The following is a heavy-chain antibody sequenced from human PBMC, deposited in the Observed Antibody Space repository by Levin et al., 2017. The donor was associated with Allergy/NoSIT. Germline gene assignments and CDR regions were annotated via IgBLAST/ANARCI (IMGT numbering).Heavy chain of an antibody. V-gene: IGHV3-73*01. Sequence: GGSLRLSCAASGFTFSGSAIHWVRQASGKGLEWVGRIRSKANSYATTYAASVNGRFTISRDDSKNSAYLQMNSLKTEDTAVYYCTSHGFIPSSSWGQGTLVTVSS. CDR2: IRSKANSYAT. CDR3: TSHGFIPSSS. J-gene: IGHJ4*02. D-gene: IGHD6-13*01. CDR1: GFTFSGSA.